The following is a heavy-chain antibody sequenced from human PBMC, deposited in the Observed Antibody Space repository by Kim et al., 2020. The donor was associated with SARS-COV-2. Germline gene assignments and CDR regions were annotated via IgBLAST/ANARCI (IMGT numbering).Heavy chain of an antibody. Sequence: GGSLRLSCVTSGFTFSSHAMSWFRQASGKGLEWVSAVTGSSSTTYYSDSVKGRFTISRDNSKNTLSLQMTSLTTEDTAVYYCAKVGSGAYVGRDYFEYWGQGSLVTVSS. CDR3: AKVGSGAYVGRDYFEY. V-gene: IGHV3-23*01. D-gene: IGHD5-12*01. J-gene: IGHJ4*02. CDR2: VTGSSSTT. CDR1: GFTFSSHA.